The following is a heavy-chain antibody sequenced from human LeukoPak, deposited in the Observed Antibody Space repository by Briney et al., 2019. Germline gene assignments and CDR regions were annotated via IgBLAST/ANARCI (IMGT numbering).Heavy chain of an antibody. CDR1: GYTFTSYY. Sequence: ASVKVSCTASGYTFTSYYMHWVRQAPGQGLEWMGIINPSGGSTSYAQKFQGRVTMTRDTSTSTVYMELSSLRSEDTAVYYCARATNWGWYLDYWGQGTLVTVSS. V-gene: IGHV1-46*01. J-gene: IGHJ4*02. CDR2: INPSGGST. CDR3: ARATNWGWYLDY. D-gene: IGHD7-27*01.